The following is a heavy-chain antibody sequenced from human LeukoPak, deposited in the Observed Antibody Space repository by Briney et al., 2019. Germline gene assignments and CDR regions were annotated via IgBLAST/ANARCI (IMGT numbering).Heavy chain of an antibody. CDR3: AKIPPGYCSAGSCYLDY. J-gene: IGHJ4*02. D-gene: IGHD2-15*01. Sequence: GGSLRLSCAASGFTFSNYAMHWVRQAPGKGLEWVAVVSYDGSNKYYADSVKGRFTISRDNSKNTLYLQMNSLRAEDTAVFYCAKIPPGYCSAGSCYLDYWGQGTLVTVSS. CDR1: GFTFSNYA. CDR2: VSYDGSNK. V-gene: IGHV3-30-3*02.